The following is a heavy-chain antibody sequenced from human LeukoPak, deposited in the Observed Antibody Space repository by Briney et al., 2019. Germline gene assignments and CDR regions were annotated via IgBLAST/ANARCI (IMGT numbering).Heavy chain of an antibody. CDR2: INAGNGST. J-gene: IGHJ4*02. CDR1: GYTFTSYA. Sequence: ASVRVSCKASGYTFTSYAMHWVRQAPGQRLEWMGWINAGNGSTKYSQKFQGRVTITRDTSASTAYMELSSLRSEDTAVYYCARDHGSGPDYWGQGTLVTVSS. V-gene: IGHV1-3*01. D-gene: IGHD5-24*01. CDR3: ARDHGSGPDY.